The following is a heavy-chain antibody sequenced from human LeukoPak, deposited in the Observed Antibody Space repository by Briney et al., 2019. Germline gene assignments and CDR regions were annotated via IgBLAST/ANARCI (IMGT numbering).Heavy chain of an antibody. D-gene: IGHD6-13*01. Sequence: GGSLRLSCAASGFSFDDYAMHWVRQAPGKGLEWVSGLSWNSGNIGYADSVKGRFTISRDNAKNSLYLQMSSLRDDDTALYYCVKDKAVAGTGHDAFDMWGQGTMVTVSS. CDR3: VKDKAVAGTGHDAFDM. J-gene: IGHJ3*02. V-gene: IGHV3-9*01. CDR1: GFSFDDYA. CDR2: LSWNSGNI.